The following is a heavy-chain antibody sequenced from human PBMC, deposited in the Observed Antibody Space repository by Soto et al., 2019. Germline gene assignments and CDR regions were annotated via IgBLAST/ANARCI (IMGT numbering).Heavy chain of an antibody. Sequence: EVQLAESGGDFVKPGGSLRLSCAASGFTFNAAWMNWVRQTPGKGLEWVCRIKSKVNGGTIDYAAPVKGRFTISIDDSKNTLYLEMNMLKTEDTAVYYCSADLPNWGAYAFDYWGQGTLVTVSS. V-gene: IGHV3-15*07. CDR3: SADLPNWGAYAFDY. D-gene: IGHD7-27*01. CDR2: IKSKVNGGTI. CDR1: GFTFNAAW. J-gene: IGHJ4*02.